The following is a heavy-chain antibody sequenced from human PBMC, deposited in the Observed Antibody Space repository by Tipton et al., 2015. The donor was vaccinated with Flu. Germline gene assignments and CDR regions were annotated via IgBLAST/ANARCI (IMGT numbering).Heavy chain of an antibody. D-gene: IGHD3-10*01. CDR2: SYYSGST. Sequence: GLVKPSETLSLTCTVSGGSISSYYWSWIRQPPGKGLEWIGFSYYSGSTAYNPSLKSRVTISVDTSRNQFSLNLKSVTAADTGVYYCARSHYGSGAYYFDYWGQGTLVTVSS. V-gene: IGHV4-59*01. J-gene: IGHJ4*02. CDR1: GGSISSYY. CDR3: ARSHYGSGAYYFDY.